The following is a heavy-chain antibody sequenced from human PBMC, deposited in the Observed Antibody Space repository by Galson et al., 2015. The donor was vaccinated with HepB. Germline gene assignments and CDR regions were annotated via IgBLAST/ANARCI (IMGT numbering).Heavy chain of an antibody. CDR3: VKALYSSSWYVFDY. J-gene: IGHJ4*02. D-gene: IGHD6-13*01. CDR1: GFTFSSYA. Sequence: SLRLSCAASGFTFSSYAMHWVRQAPGKGLEYVSAISSNGGSTYYADSVKGRFTISRDNSKNTLYLQMSSLRAEDTAVYYCVKALYSSSWYVFDYWGQGTLVTVSS. V-gene: IGHV3-64D*06. CDR2: ISSNGGST.